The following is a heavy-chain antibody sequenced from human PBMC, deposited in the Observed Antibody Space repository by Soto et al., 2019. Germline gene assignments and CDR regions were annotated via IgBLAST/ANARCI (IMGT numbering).Heavy chain of an antibody. CDR3: ARHPFGYCSSTSCPQYYFEY. Sequence: PSETLSLTCTVSGGSISSYYWSWIRQPPGKGLEWIGYIYYSGSTNYNPSLKSRVTISVDTSKNQFSLKLSSVTAADTAVYYCARHPFGYCSSTSCPQYYFEYWGQGTLVTVSS. D-gene: IGHD2-2*01. CDR2: IYYSGST. J-gene: IGHJ4*02. CDR1: GGSISSYY. V-gene: IGHV4-59*08.